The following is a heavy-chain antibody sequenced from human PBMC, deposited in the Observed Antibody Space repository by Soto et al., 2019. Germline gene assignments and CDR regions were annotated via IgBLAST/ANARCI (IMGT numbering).Heavy chain of an antibody. D-gene: IGHD5-12*01. CDR1: GGSISSYY. CDR3: ARSGSGYAQYYFDY. J-gene: IGHJ4*02. Sequence: SETLSLTCTVSGGSISSYYWSWIRQPPGKGLEWIGYIYYSGSTNYNPSLKSRVTISVDTSKNQFSLKLSSVTAADTAVYYCARSGSGYAQYYFDYWGQGTLVTVSS. CDR2: IYYSGST. V-gene: IGHV4-59*01.